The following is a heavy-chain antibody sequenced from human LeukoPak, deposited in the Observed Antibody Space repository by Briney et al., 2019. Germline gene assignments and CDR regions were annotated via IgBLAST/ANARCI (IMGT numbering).Heavy chain of an antibody. CDR3: ARWYYDFWCGYYDWFDP. CDR2: IIPIFGTA. V-gene: IGHV1-69*05. Sequence: SVKVSCKASGGTFNSYAISWVRQAPGQELEWMGGIIPIFGTANYAQKFQGRVTITTDESTSTAYMELSSLRSEDTAVYYCARWYYDFWCGYYDWFDPWGQGTLVTVSS. D-gene: IGHD3-3*01. CDR1: GGTFNSYA. J-gene: IGHJ5*02.